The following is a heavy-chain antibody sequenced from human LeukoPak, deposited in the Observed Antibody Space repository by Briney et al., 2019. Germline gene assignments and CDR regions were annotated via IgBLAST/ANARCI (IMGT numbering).Heavy chain of an antibody. J-gene: IGHJ6*02. Sequence: ASVKVSCKASGYTFTRYYMHGVRQAPGQGLEWMGWINPKSGATTYAQKFQDRVTLTRDTSINTAYMDLSGLTSDDTAVFYCAKGATERYYYYYGLDVWGQGTTVTVSS. CDR3: AKGATERYYYYYGLDV. CDR2: INPKSGAT. V-gene: IGHV1-2*02. CDR1: GYTFTRYY.